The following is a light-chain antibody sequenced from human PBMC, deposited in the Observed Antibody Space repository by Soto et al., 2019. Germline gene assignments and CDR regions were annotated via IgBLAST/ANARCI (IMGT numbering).Light chain of an antibody. Sequence: QPVLTQSSSASASLGSSVKLTCTLSSGHSSYIIAWHQQQPGKAPRYLMKLEGSGSYNKGSGVPDHFSGSSSGADRYRTISNLQAEDEADYYCETWDSKPRVFLGGTQLTVL. CDR2: LEGSGSY. CDR1: SGHSSYI. V-gene: IGLV4-60*03. J-gene: IGLJ7*01. CDR3: ETWDSKPRV.